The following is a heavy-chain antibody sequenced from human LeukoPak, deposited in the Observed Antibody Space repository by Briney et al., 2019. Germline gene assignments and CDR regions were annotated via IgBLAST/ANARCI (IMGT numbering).Heavy chain of an antibody. CDR1: GGSFSGYY. CDR2: INHSGST. CDR3: ARAGITMIADY. Sequence: PSETLSLTCAVYGGSFSGYYRSWIRQPPGKGLEWIGEINHSGSTNYNPSLKSRVTISVDTSKNQFSLKLSSVTAADTAVYYCARAGITMIADYWGQGTLVTVSS. V-gene: IGHV4-34*01. J-gene: IGHJ4*02. D-gene: IGHD3-22*01.